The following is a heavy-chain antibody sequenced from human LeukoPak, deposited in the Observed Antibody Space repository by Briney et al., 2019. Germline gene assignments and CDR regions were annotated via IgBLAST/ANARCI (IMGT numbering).Heavy chain of an antibody. CDR3: ARRHDYGDFPNWFDP. CDR2: IYYSGST. Sequence: SETLSLTCTVSGGSISSYYWSWTRQPPGKGLEWIGYIYYSGSTNYNPSLKSRVTISVDTSKNQFSLKLSSVTAADTAVYYCARRHDYGDFPNWFDPWGQGTLVTVSS. J-gene: IGHJ5*02. CDR1: GGSISSYY. D-gene: IGHD4-17*01. V-gene: IGHV4-59*08.